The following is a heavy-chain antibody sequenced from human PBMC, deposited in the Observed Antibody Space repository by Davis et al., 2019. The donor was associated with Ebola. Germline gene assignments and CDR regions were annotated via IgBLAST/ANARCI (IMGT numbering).Heavy chain of an antibody. CDR1: GFTFSNYW. J-gene: IGHJ4*02. D-gene: IGHD4-11*01. Sequence: GESLKISCAASGFTFSNYWMNWVRQAPGKGLEWVANMKGDGSEKYYVDSVKGRFTISRDNAKNSLYLQMDSLRAEDTAVYYCARGYSDLYWGQGTLVTVSS. CDR2: MKGDGSEK. CDR3: ARGYSDLY. V-gene: IGHV3-7*03.